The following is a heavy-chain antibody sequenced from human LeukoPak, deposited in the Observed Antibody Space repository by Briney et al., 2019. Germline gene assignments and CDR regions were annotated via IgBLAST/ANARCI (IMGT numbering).Heavy chain of an antibody. D-gene: IGHD1-26*01. CDR3: ARDQGDAYYYFDL. Sequence: GGSLRLSCAASGFTFSSYFMNWVRQAPGKGLEWVSSISSTSSYIYYADSVKGRFTISRDNAKNSLYLQMNSLRAEDTAVYYCARDQGDAYYYFDLWGQGTLVTVSS. V-gene: IGHV3-21*01. CDR2: ISSTSSYI. CDR1: GFTFSSYF. J-gene: IGHJ4*02.